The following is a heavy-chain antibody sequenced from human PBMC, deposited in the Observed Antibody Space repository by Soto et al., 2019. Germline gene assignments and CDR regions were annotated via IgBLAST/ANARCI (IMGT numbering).Heavy chain of an antibody. D-gene: IGHD2-2*01. J-gene: IGHJ6*02. V-gene: IGHV3-74*01. CDR1: GFTFSSYW. CDR3: ARRDIVVVPARGIGMDV. Sequence: EVQLVESGGGLVQPGGSLRLSCAASGFTFSSYWMHWVRQAPGKGLVWVSRINSDGSSTSYADSVKGRFTSSRDNSKNTMYLQMNSLRAEDTAVYYCARRDIVVVPARGIGMDVWGQGTTLTLSS. CDR2: INSDGSST.